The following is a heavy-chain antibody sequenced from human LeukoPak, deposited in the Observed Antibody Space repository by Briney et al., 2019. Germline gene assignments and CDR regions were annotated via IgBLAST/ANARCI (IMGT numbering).Heavy chain of an antibody. CDR3: AGPGAGDLDY. Sequence: PSETLSLTCAIYGGPFGIYYWSWIRQPPGKGLERIGEINHSGSTNYNPSLKSRVTISGDTSKNQFSLKLSSVTAADTAVYYCAGPGAGDLDYWGQGTLVTVSS. D-gene: IGHD3-10*01. V-gene: IGHV4-34*01. CDR2: INHSGST. CDR1: GGPFGIYY. J-gene: IGHJ4*02.